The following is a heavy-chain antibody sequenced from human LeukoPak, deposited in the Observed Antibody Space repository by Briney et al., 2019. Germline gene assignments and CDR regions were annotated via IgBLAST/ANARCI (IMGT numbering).Heavy chain of an antibody. D-gene: IGHD6-6*01. J-gene: IGHJ4*02. CDR2: ISNKGSSSTT. V-gene: IGHV3-11*04. CDR3: ARGSSSFVGHS. CDR1: GFIFSDYY. Sequence: PGGSLRLSCAASGFIFSDYYMGWVRQAPGKGLEWVSYISNKGSSSTTYYADSGKGRFTISRDNSKNTLDLQMNSLRAEDTAVYYCARGSSSFVGHSWGQGTLVTVSS.